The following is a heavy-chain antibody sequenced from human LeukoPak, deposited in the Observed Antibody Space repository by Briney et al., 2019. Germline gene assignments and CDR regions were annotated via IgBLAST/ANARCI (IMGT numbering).Heavy chain of an antibody. CDR2: IIPIFGTA. J-gene: IGHJ4*02. V-gene: IGHV1-69*13. CDR3: ARDPLIVGATHFDY. Sequence: ASVKVSCKAPGVTFSSYAISWVRQAPGQGLEWMGGIIPIFGTANYAQKFQGRVTIAADESTSTAYMELSSLRSEDTAVYYCARDPLIVGATHFDYWGQGTLVTVSS. CDR1: GVTFSSYA. D-gene: IGHD1-26*01.